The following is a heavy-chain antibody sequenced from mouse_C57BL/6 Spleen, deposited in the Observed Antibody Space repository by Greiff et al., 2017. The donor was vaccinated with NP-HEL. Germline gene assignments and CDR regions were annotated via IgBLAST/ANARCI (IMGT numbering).Heavy chain of an antibody. J-gene: IGHJ3*01. V-gene: IGHV1-69*01. D-gene: IGHD3-2*02. Sequence: QVQLQQPGAELVMPGASVKLSCKASGYTFTSYWMHWVKQRPGQGLEWIGEIDPSDSYTNYNQKFKGKSTLTVDKSSSTAYMQLSSLTSEDSAVYYCARQLRLRWVAYWGPGTLVTVSA. CDR1: GYTFTSYW. CDR3: ARQLRLRWVAY. CDR2: IDPSDSYT.